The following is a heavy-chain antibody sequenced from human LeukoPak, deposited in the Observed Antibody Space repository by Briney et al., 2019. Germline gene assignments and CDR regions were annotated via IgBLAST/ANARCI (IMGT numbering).Heavy chain of an antibody. CDR1: GFTFSNAW. Sequence: TGGSLRLSCAASGFTFSNAWMSWVRQAPGKGLEWISYISNTGDSLYYADSVRGRFTISRDNTKNSLYLQMSSLRAEDTAVYFCARGGDSLPWGQGNLVTVSS. D-gene: IGHD3-10*01. J-gene: IGHJ5*02. CDR3: ARGGDSLP. CDR2: ISNTGDSL. V-gene: IGHV3-11*04.